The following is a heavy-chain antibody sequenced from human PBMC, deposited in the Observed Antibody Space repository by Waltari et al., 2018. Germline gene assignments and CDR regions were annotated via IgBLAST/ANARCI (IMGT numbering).Heavy chain of an antibody. CDR1: GGSINSGGYS. CDR3: ARGEYYDSSGHIDY. V-gene: IGHV4-31*03. Sequence: QVQLQESGPGLVKPSQTLSPTCTVSGGSINSGGYSWSWIRQHPGKGLEWIGYIYYSGSTYYNPSLKSRVTISADTSKNQFSLKLSSVTAADTAVYYCARGEYYDSSGHIDYWGQGTLVTVSS. J-gene: IGHJ4*02. CDR2: IYYSGST. D-gene: IGHD3-22*01.